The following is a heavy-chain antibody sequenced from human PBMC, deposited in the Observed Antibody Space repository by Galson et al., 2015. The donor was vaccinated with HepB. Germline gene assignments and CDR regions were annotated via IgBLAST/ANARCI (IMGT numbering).Heavy chain of an antibody. CDR1: GFTFSSFD. CDR2: ISYDGSNK. J-gene: IGHJ6*02. V-gene: IGHV3-30*18. D-gene: IGHD6-13*01. CDR3: AKGEGAAAGKGFHYYYGMDV. Sequence: SLRLSCAASGFTFSSFDMHWVRQAPGKGLEWVAVISYDGSNKYYADSVKGRFTISRDNSKNTLYLQVNSLRAEDTAVYYCAKGEGAAAGKGFHYYYGMDVWGQGTTVTVSS.